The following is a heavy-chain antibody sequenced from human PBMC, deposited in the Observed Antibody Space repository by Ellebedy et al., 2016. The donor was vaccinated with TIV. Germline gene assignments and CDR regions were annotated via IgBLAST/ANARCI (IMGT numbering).Heavy chain of an antibody. J-gene: IGHJ4*02. Sequence: PGGSLRLSCAASGFSVSSNYVTWVRQAPGKGPECVANIKQDGSEKYYADSVKGRFTISRDDSKNTLYLQMDSLRAEDTAVYYCAKDLAAKWLQAFDYWGQGTLVTVSS. CDR1: GFSVSSNY. CDR3: AKDLAAKWLQAFDY. D-gene: IGHD5-24*01. CDR2: IKQDGSEK. V-gene: IGHV3-7*01.